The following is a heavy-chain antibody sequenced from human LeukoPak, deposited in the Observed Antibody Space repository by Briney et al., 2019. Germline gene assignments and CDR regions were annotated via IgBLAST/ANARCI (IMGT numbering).Heavy chain of an antibody. CDR2: ISAYNGNT. V-gene: IGHV1-18*01. J-gene: IGHJ6*02. D-gene: IGHD3-3*01. CDR1: GYTFTSYG. Sequence: ASVKVSCKASGYTFTSYGISWVRQAPGQGLEWMGWISAYNGNTNYAQKLQGRVTMTTDTSTSTAYMELRSLRSDDTAVYYCARGLDGASFYDFWSGYPGGRYGMDVWGQGTTVTVSS. CDR3: ARGLDGASFYDFWSGYPGGRYGMDV.